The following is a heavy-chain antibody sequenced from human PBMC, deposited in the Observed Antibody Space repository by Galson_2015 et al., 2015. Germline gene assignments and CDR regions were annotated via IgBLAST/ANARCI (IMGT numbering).Heavy chain of an antibody. CDR2: IWYDGSNK. Sequence: SLRLSCAASGFTFSSYGMHWVRQAPGKGLEWVAVIWYDGSNKYYADSVKARFTISRDNSKNTLYLQMNSLRAEDTAVYYCARDPATGTLELRFDPWGQGTLVTVSS. D-gene: IGHD1-7*01. J-gene: IGHJ5*02. CDR1: GFTFSSYG. CDR3: ARDPATGTLELRFDP. V-gene: IGHV3-33*01.